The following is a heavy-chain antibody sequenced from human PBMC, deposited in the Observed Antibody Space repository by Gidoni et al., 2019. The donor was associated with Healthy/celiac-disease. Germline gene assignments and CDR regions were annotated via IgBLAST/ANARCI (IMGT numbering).Heavy chain of an antibody. J-gene: IGHJ4*02. CDR2: IWYDGSNK. Sequence: QVQLVESGGGVVQPGRSLRLSCAASGCNFSSYGRHWVRQAPGKGLEWVAVIWYDGSNKYYADSVKGRFTISRDNSKNTLYLQMNSLRAEDTAVYYCARGSGIGYCSGGSCYFDYWGQGTLVTVSS. V-gene: IGHV3-33*01. D-gene: IGHD2-15*01. CDR3: ARGSGIGYCSGGSCYFDY. CDR1: GCNFSSYG.